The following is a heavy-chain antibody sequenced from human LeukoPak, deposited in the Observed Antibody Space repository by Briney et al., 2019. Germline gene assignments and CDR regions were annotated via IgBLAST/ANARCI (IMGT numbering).Heavy chain of an antibody. CDR2: INTDETST. Sequence: TGGSLRLYCAASGFTFSSYWMHWVRQAPGKGLGWGSRINTDETSTSYADSVKGGFTISRDNAKNTLYLQMNSLRAEDTAVYYCARAPMVRANVVDYWGQGTLVTVSS. J-gene: IGHJ4*02. V-gene: IGHV3-74*01. CDR3: ARAPMVRANVVDY. CDR1: GFTFSSYW. D-gene: IGHD4/OR15-4a*01.